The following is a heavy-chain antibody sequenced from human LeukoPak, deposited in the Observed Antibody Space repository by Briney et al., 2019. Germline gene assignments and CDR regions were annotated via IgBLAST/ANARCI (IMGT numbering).Heavy chain of an antibody. D-gene: IGHD5-18*01. Sequence: SETLSLTCTVSGGSISSSSYYWGWIRQPPGKGLEWIGSIYYSGSTYYNPSLKSRVTISVDTSKNQFSLKLISVTAADTAVYYCAREGGVDTSMATFDYWGQGTLVTVSS. J-gene: IGHJ4*02. CDR3: AREGGVDTSMATFDY. V-gene: IGHV4-39*07. CDR1: GGSISSSSYY. CDR2: IYYSGST.